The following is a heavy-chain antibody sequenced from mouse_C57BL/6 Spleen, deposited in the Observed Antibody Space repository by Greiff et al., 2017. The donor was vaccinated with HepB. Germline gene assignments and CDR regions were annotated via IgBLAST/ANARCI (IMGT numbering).Heavy chain of an antibody. CDR1: GYTFTSYG. CDR2: IYPRSGNT. D-gene: IGHD1-1*01. V-gene: IGHV1-81*01. J-gene: IGHJ4*01. Sequence: VKLVESGAELARPGASVKLSCKASGYTFTSYGISWVKQRTGQGLEWIGEIYPRSGNTYYNEKFKGKATLTADKSSSTAYMELRSLTSEDSAVYFCAIITTVVEYYAMDYWGQGTSVTVSS. CDR3: AIITTVVEYYAMDY.